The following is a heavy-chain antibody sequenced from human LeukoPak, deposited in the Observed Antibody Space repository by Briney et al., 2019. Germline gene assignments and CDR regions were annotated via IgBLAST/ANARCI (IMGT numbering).Heavy chain of an antibody. CDR3: ARVPYYDFWSGYYTGYYYYMDV. V-gene: IGHV1-8*01. CDR2: MKPNSGNT. CDR1: GYTFTSYD. J-gene: IGHJ6*03. Sequence: ASVKVSCKASGYTFTSYDINWVRQATGQGLEWMGWMKPNSGNTGYAQKFQGRVTMTRNTSISTAYMELSSLRSEDTAVYYCARVPYYDFWSGYYTGYYYYMDVWGKGTTVTVSS. D-gene: IGHD3-3*01.